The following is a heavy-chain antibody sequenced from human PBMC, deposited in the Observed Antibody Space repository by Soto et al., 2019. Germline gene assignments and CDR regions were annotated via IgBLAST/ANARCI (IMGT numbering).Heavy chain of an antibody. Sequence: SETLSLTCAVSGGSISSGGYSWSWIRQPPGKGLEWIGYIYHSGSTYYNPSLKSRVTISVDRSKNQFSLKLSSVTAADTAVYNCAREFRSQRGASEWFDPWGQGTLVTVSS. CDR3: AREFRSQRGASEWFDP. CDR2: IYHSGST. D-gene: IGHD6-19*01. V-gene: IGHV4-30-2*01. CDR1: GGSISSGGYS. J-gene: IGHJ5*02.